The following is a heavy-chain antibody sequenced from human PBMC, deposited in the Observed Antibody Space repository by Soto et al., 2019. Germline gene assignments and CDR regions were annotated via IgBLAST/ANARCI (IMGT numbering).Heavy chain of an antibody. D-gene: IGHD4-4*01. J-gene: IGHJ5*02. CDR3: ARDLYSLPFDP. CDR1: GFTFSSYA. Sequence: GGSLRLSCAASGFTFSSYAMHWVRQAPGKGLEWVAVISYDGSNKYYADSVKGRFTISRDNSKNTLYLQMNSLRAEDTAVYYCARDLYSLPFDPWGQGTMVTVYS. CDR2: ISYDGSNK. V-gene: IGHV3-30-3*01.